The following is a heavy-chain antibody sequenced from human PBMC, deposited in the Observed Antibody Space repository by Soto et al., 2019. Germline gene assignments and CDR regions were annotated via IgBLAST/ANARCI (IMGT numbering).Heavy chain of an antibody. CDR2: IYPGDSDT. D-gene: IGHD2-15*01. J-gene: IGHJ5*02. CDR3: ARQLERYCSGGSCYNWFDP. Sequence: PGESLKISCKGSGYSFTSYWIGWVRQMPGKGLEWMGIIYPGDSDTRYSPSFRGQVTISADKSISTAYLQWSSLKASDTAMYYYARQLERYCSGGSCYNWFDPWGQGTLVTVSS. V-gene: IGHV5-51*01. CDR1: GYSFTSYW.